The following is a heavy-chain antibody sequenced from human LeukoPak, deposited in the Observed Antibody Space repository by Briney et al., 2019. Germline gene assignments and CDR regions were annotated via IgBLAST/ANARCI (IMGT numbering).Heavy chain of an antibody. D-gene: IGHD4-17*01. J-gene: IGHJ4*02. CDR1: GFTVSSNY. CDR2: IYSGGST. V-gene: IGHV3-53*01. Sequence: PGGSLRLSCAASGFTVSSNYMSWVRQAPGKGLEWVSIIYSGGSTFYADSVKGRFTISRDNSKNTLYLQMNSLRAEDTAVYYCARVGLGVTKFFDYWGQGTLVTVSS. CDR3: ARVGLGVTKFFDY.